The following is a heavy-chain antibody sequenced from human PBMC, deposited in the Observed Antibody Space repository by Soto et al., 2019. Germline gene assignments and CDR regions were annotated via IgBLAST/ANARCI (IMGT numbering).Heavy chain of an antibody. V-gene: IGHV4-39*01. Sequence: QLQLQESGPGLVKPSETLSLTCTVSGGSISSSSYYWGWIRQPPGKGLEWIGSIYYSGSTYYNPSLKSRVTISVDTSKNQFSLKLSSVTAADTAVYYCARQRWVTSFDYWGQGTLVTVSS. J-gene: IGHJ4*02. CDR2: IYYSGST. D-gene: IGHD2-21*02. CDR3: ARQRWVTSFDY. CDR1: GGSISSSSYY.